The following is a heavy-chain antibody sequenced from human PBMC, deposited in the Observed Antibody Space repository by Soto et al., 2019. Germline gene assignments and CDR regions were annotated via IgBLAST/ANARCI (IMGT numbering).Heavy chain of an antibody. CDR2: ISGGGDTT. Sequence: EVQLLESGGGLVQPGGSLRLSCAASGFTFNNYAMTWGRQAPGKGLEWVSAISGGGDTTSYADSVKGRFPVSRDGSKNTLYLQMSSLRAEDTALYYCAKGRGGSGSLTPRVDFWGQGTLVTVSS. CDR3: AKGRGGSGSLTPRVDF. CDR1: GFTFNNYA. V-gene: IGHV3-23*01. D-gene: IGHD3-10*01. J-gene: IGHJ4*02.